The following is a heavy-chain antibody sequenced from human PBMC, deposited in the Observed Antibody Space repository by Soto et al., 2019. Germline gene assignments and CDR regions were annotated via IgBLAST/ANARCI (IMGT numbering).Heavy chain of an antibody. D-gene: IGHD6-19*01. V-gene: IGHV6-1*01. Sequence: PSQSLSLTCAISGDSVSSTSAAWRWIRQSPSRGLEWLGRTYYRSKWYSDYAVSVKSRITINPDTSKNQFSLQLNSVTPEDTAVYYCARGSYYSGWVWGQGXLVTVSS. CDR2: TYYRSKWYS. CDR3: ARGSYYSGWV. J-gene: IGHJ4*02. CDR1: GDSVSSTSAA.